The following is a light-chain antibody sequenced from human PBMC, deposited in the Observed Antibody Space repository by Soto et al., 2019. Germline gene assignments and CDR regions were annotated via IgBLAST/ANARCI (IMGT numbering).Light chain of an antibody. Sequence: QSALTQPPSASGSPGQSVTISCTGSSSDVGGYNYVSWYQQHPGKAPNLMIYEVSARPSGVPDRFSCSKSGNTASLTVSALQAEEEADYYCTSYAGSNYVFGTGTKLTVL. J-gene: IGLJ1*01. V-gene: IGLV2-8*01. CDR1: SSDVGGYNY. CDR2: EVS. CDR3: TSYAGSNYV.